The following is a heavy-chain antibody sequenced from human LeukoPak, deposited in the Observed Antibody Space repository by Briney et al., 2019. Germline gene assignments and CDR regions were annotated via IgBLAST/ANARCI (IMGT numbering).Heavy chain of an antibody. CDR3: ARSDSIGSVDY. J-gene: IGHJ4*02. CDR1: ESAFIINW. D-gene: IGHD2-21*01. Sequence: PGGSLRFSGPAPESAFIINWMSWVRQAPGKGLDWLANINHHGSDKWYVDSVKGRFTIARDNTDNSLSLQMNSLRVEDTAVYYCARSDSIGSVDYWGQGTLITVSS. CDR2: INHHGSDK. V-gene: IGHV3-7*01.